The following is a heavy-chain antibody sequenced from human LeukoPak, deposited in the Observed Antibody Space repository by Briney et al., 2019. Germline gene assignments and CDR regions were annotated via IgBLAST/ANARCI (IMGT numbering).Heavy chain of an antibody. J-gene: IGHJ3*02. CDR2: IYYSWTT. V-gene: IGHV4-61*01. Sequence: SETLSLTCTVSVGSVSSGNYYWSWIRQPPGKGLEWIGYIYYSWTTNYNPSLKSRVTISGDTLMNQFSLELSSVTAADTAVYYCARGGSEWDRALWIWGQGTMVTVSS. CDR1: VGSVSSGNYY. D-gene: IGHD1-26*01. CDR3: ARGGSEWDRALWI.